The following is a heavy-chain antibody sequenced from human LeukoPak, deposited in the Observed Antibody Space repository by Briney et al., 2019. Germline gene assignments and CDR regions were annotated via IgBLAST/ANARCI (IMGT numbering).Heavy chain of an antibody. CDR2: ISSSGSTI. J-gene: IGHJ4*02. D-gene: IGHD2-2*01. V-gene: IGHV3-11*04. Sequence: GGSLRLSCAASGFTFSDYYMSWIRQAPGKGLEWVSYISSSGSTIYYADSVKGRFTISRDNAKNSLYLQMNSLKAEDTAVYYCARLPAYCSSTSCYYDYWGQGTLVTVSS. CDR3: ARLPAYCSSTSCYYDY. CDR1: GFTFSDYY.